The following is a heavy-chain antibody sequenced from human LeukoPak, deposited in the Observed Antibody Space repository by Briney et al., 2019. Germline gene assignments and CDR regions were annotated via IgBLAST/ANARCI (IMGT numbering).Heavy chain of an antibody. V-gene: IGHV1-69*05. D-gene: IGHD3-3*01. CDR1: GGTFSSYA. CDR2: IIPIFGTA. J-gene: IGHJ4*02. Sequence: SVKVSCKASGGTFSSYAISWVRQAPGQGLEWMGGIIPIFGTANYAQKFQGRVTITTDESTSTAYMELSSLRSEDTAVYYCARGSSYDFWSGYFDYWGQGTLVSVSS. CDR3: ARGSSYDFWSGYFDY.